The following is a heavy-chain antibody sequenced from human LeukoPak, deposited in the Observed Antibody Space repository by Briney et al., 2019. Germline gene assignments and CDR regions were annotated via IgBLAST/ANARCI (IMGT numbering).Heavy chain of an antibody. CDR3: ARHPPSSAGAYDI. CDR1: GGSISGYY. CDR2: VYSSGNT. J-gene: IGHJ3*02. Sequence: NTSETPSLTCTVSGGSISGYYCSWVRQPSGKEMEWIGYVYSSGNTNYNPSLKSRVTLSVDTSKNQFSLKLVSVTAADTAVYYRARHPPSSAGAYDIWGQGTMVTVSS. D-gene: IGHD3-10*01. V-gene: IGHV4-59*08.